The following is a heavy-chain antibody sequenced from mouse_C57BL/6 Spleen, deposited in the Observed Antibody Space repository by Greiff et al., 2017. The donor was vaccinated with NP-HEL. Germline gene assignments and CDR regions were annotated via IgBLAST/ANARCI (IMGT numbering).Heavy chain of an antibody. CDR2: IYPSDSET. CDR1: GYTFTSYW. D-gene: IGHD1-1*01. CDR3: ARTGDYYGSCFDY. Sequence: QVQLQQPGAELVRPGSSVKLSCKASGYTFTSYWMDWVKQRPGQGLEWIGNIYPSDSETHYNQKFKDKATLTVDKSSSTAYMQLSSLTSEDSAVYYCARTGDYYGSCFDYWGQGTTLTVSS. J-gene: IGHJ2*01. V-gene: IGHV1-61*01.